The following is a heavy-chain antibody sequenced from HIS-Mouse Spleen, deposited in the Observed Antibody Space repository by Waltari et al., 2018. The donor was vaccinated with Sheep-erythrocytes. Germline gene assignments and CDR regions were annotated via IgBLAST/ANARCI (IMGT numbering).Heavy chain of an antibody. J-gene: IGHJ4*02. CDR3: ARHKDTAMVHFDY. Sequence: QLQLQESGPGLVKPSATLSLTCTVSGGSISSSSYYWGWIRQPPGKGLEWIGSIYYSGSTYYNPSLKSRVTISVDTSKNQFSLKLSSVTAADTAVYYCARHKDTAMVHFDYWGQGTLVTVSS. CDR1: GGSISSSSYY. D-gene: IGHD5-18*01. CDR2: IYYSGST. V-gene: IGHV4-39*01.